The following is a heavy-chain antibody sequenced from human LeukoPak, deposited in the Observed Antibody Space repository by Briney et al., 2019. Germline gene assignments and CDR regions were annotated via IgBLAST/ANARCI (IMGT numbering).Heavy chain of an antibody. V-gene: IGHV4-38-2*02. J-gene: IGHJ2*01. D-gene: IGHD3-22*01. CDR3: ARGFDYYDSSGYLSNWYFDL. Sequence: SETLSLTCTVSGYSISIAFYWGWIRQPPGKGLEWIGSISHSGSTYYNPSLKSRVTISVDTSKNQLSLKLSSVTAADTAVYYCARGFDYYDSSGYLSNWYFDLWGRGTLVTVSS. CDR2: ISHSGST. CDR1: GYSISIAFY.